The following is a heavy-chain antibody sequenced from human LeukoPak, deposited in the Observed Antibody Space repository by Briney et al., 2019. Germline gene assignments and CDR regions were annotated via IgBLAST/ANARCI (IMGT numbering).Heavy chain of an antibody. CDR2: IYTSGST. Sequence: NPSETLSLTCTVSGGPISSYYWSWIRQPAGKGLEWIGRIYTSGSTNYNPSLKSRVTMSVDTSKNQFSLKLSSVTAADTAVYYCAREWADGCSGGSCYSLGYYYYYMDVWGKGTTVTVSS. V-gene: IGHV4-4*07. D-gene: IGHD2-15*01. CDR1: GGPISSYY. CDR3: AREWADGCSGGSCYSLGYYYYYMDV. J-gene: IGHJ6*03.